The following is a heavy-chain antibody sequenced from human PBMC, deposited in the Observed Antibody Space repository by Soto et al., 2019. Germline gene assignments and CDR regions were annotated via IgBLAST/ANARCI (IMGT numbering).Heavy chain of an antibody. CDR3: ARDLKRYYDSSGYGYYYYGMDV. Sequence: GASVKVSCKASGCTFSSYAISWVRQAPGQGLEWMGGIIPIFGSANYAQKFQGRVTITADESTSTAYMDLSSLRSEDTAVYYCARDLKRYYDSSGYGYYYYGMDVWGQGTTVTVSS. J-gene: IGHJ6*02. CDR1: GCTFSSYA. CDR2: IIPIFGSA. D-gene: IGHD3-22*01. V-gene: IGHV1-69*13.